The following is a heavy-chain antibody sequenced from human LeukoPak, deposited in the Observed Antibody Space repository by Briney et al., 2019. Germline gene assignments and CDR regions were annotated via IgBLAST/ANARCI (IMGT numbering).Heavy chain of an antibody. CDR3: ARDRAAAGFDY. D-gene: IGHD6-13*01. Sequence: GASVKVSCKASGYTFTSYDINWVRQATGQGLEWMGWMNPNSGNTGYAQKFQGRVTMTRDTSTSTVYMELSSLRSEDTAVYYCARDRAAAGFDYWGQGTLVTVSS. CDR2: MNPNSGNT. CDR1: GYTFTSYD. V-gene: IGHV1-8*01. J-gene: IGHJ4*02.